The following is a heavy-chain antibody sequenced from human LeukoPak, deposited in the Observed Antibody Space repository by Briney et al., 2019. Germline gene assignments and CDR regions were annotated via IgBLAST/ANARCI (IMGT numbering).Heavy chain of an antibody. CDR2: ISWNSGSI. Sequence: PGRSLRLSCAASGFTFDDYAMHWVRQAPGEGLEWVSGISWNSGSIGYADSVKGRFTISRDNAKNSLYLQMNSLRAEDTALYYCAKDGFTYYYYMDVWGKGTTVTVSS. J-gene: IGHJ6*03. V-gene: IGHV3-9*01. CDR1: GFTFDDYA. CDR3: AKDGFTYYYYMDV.